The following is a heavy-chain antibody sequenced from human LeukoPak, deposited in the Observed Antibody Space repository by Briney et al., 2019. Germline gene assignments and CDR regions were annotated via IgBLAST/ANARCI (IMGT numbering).Heavy chain of an antibody. J-gene: IGHJ4*02. CDR3: ARDGRRASGLDA. D-gene: IGHD3/OR15-3a*01. Sequence: PSETLSLTCAVSRGTISSHYWSWIRRPPGKELEWIGHIYYRGTTTYNYSLKSRVTISVDTSKNQFSLEMTSATAADTAVYYCARDGRRASGLDAWGPGILVTVSS. CDR1: RGTISSHY. CDR2: IYYRGTT. V-gene: IGHV4-59*11.